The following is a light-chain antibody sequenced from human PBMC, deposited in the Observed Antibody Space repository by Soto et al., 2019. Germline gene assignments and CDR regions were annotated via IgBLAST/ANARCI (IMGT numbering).Light chain of an antibody. CDR3: QQVNSYTIT. CDR1: QGINNY. Sequence: DIQLTQSPSFLSASVGDRVTITCRASQGINNYLAWYQQKAGKAPKLLIYAASTLQSGVPSRFSGSGSGTEFTLTISSLQPEDFATYYCQQVNSYTITFGQGTRLEIK. V-gene: IGKV1-9*01. CDR2: AAS. J-gene: IGKJ5*01.